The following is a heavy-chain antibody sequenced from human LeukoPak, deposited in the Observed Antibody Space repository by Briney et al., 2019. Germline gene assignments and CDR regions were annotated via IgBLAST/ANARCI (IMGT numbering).Heavy chain of an antibody. D-gene: IGHD6-19*01. J-gene: IGHJ4*02. Sequence: ASVKVSCKASGYTFSGYYIHWVRQAPGQGLEWMGWINPDSGGTNYAQKFQGRVTMTRDTSIRTAYMELSRLRSDDTAVYYCARVLFYSSGNKSNRVDYWGQGTLVTVSS. CDR2: INPDSGGT. CDR3: ARVLFYSSGNKSNRVDY. V-gene: IGHV1-2*02. CDR1: GYTFSGYY.